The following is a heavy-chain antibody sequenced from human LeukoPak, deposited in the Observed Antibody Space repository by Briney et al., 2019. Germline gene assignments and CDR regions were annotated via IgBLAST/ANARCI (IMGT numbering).Heavy chain of an antibody. CDR3: AKECDYSPGHKFDL. J-gene: IGHJ4*02. CDR2: LFTGGGRT. D-gene: IGHD3-10*01. V-gene: IGHV3-23*01. Sequence: GSLRLSCAASGFTFNNYLMSWVRQAPGKGLEWVSVLFTGGGRTLYADSVKGRFTISGDTSRTTLYLQMNGLRAEDTAVYYCAKECDYSPGHKFDLWGQGTLVIVSS. CDR1: GFTFNNYL.